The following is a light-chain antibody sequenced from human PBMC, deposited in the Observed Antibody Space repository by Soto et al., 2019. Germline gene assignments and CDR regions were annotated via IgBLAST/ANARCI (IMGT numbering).Light chain of an antibody. J-gene: IGKJ1*01. V-gene: IGKV2-30*02. CDR3: QESRSALWGT. CDR2: KVS. CDR1: QSLVQCEGNTY. Sequence: VVVSQSPLSLPVTLGQAASISCRSSQSLVQCEGNTYLRGFHQRTCQSPRRLIYKVSNRGSGVPLRFSGSGAGTDFTLTISSLQPEDYATYYCQESRSALWGTCGQGTKVDIK.